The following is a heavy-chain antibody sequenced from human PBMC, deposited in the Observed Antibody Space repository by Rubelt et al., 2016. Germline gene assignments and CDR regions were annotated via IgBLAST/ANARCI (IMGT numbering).Heavy chain of an antibody. J-gene: IGHJ4*02. Sequence: QLQLQESGPGLVKPSETLSLTCTVSGGSISSSSYYWGWIRQPPGKGLEWIGSIYYSGSTYYNPSLQCRVTISGATAKNQCSLKRSSVTAADTAVYYCARQGRDGYRFVDYWGQGTLVTVSS. CDR2: IYYSGST. CDR3: ARQGRDGYRFVDY. D-gene: IGHD5-24*01. CDR1: GGSISSSSYY. V-gene: IGHV4-39*01.